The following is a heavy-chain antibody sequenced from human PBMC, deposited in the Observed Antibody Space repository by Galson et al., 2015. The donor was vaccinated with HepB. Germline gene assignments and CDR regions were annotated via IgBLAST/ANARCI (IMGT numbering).Heavy chain of an antibody. D-gene: IGHD1-26*01. CDR1: GGSISSSSYY. CDR2: IYYSGST. V-gene: IGHV4-39*01. CDR3: ARQTELVGATDDAFDI. Sequence: ATLSLTCTVSGGSISSSSYYWGWIRQPPGKGLAWIGSIYYSGSTYYNPSLKSRVTISVDTSKNQFSLKLSSVTAADTAVYYCARQTELVGATDDAFDIWGQGTMVTVSS. J-gene: IGHJ3*02.